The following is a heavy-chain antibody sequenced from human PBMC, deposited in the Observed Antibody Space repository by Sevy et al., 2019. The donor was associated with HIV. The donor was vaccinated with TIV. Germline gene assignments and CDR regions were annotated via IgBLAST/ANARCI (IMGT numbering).Heavy chain of an antibody. D-gene: IGHD1-26*01. J-gene: IGHJ4*02. CDR3: ARDLGTGYFDF. CDR1: GFTFSDYY. CDR2: ISGSQYMI. V-gene: IGHV3-11*01. Sequence: GGCLRLSCAASGFTFSDYYMSWIRQAPGKGLEWISYISGSQYMIYYADSVKGRFTISRDDAKNSLYLQMNSLRPEDSAVYFCARDLGTGYFDFWGQGTLVTVSS.